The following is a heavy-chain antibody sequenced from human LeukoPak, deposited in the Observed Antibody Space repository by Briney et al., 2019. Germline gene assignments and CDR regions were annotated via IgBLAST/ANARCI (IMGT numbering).Heavy chain of an antibody. CDR2: INPSGGST. V-gene: IGHV1-46*01. Sequence: GASVKVSCKASGYTFTSYYMHWVRQAPGQGLEWMGLINPSGGSTSYAQKFQGRVTMTRDTSTSTVYMELSSLRSEDTAVYYCARDLRDFIKTDSSPWSGMDVWGQGTTVTVSS. CDR1: GYTFTSYY. D-gene: IGHD3-22*01. CDR3: ARDLRDFIKTDSSPWSGMDV. J-gene: IGHJ6*02.